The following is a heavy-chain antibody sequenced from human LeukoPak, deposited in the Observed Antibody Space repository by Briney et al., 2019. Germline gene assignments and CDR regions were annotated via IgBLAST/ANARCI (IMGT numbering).Heavy chain of an antibody. CDR1: GLTFSSHW. CDR2: ISWNSGSI. CDR3: AKDAHWELLANFDY. V-gene: IGHV3-9*01. D-gene: IGHD1-26*01. J-gene: IGHJ4*02. Sequence: GGSLRLSCAASGLTFSSHWMHWVRQAPGKGLEWVSGISWNSGSIGYADSVKGRFTISRDNAKNSLYLQMNSLRAEDTALYYCAKDAHWELLANFDYWGQGTLVTVSS.